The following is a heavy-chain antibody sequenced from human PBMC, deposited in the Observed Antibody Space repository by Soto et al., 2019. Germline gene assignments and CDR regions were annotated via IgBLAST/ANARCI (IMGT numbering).Heavy chain of an antibody. D-gene: IGHD4-17*01. V-gene: IGHV4-39*01. CDR1: GGSISSSSYY. CDR2: IYYSGST. CDR3: ERRIYGDYSIDYFDY. J-gene: IGHJ4*02. Sequence: SEILSLTCTVSGGSISSSSYYWGWIRQPPGKGLEWIGSIYYSGSTYYNPSLKSRVTISVDTSKNQFSLKLSSVTAADTVVYYCERRIYGDYSIDYFDYWGQGTLVTVSS.